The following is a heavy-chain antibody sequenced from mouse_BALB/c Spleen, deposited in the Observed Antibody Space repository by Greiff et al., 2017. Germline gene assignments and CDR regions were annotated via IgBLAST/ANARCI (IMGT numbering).Heavy chain of an antibody. CDR3: ARRSPDGYLFDY. CDR2: IYPGNSDT. V-gene: IGHV1-87*01. D-gene: IGHD2-3*01. CDR1: GYTFTSYW. Sequence: QVQLQQSGTVLARPGASVKMSCKASGYTFTSYWMHWVKQRPGQGLEWIGAIYPGNSDTSYNQKFKGKATLTVDESSSTAYMQLSSLTSEDSAVYYCARRSPDGYLFDYWGQGTTLTVSS. J-gene: IGHJ2*01.